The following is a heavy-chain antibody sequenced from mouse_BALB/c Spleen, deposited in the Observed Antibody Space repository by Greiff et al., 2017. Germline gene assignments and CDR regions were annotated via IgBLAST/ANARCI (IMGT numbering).Heavy chain of an antibody. V-gene: IGHV5-17*02. D-gene: IGHD2-4*01. CDR2: ISSGSSTI. CDR1: GFTFSSFG. J-gene: IGHJ3*01. CDR3: AREEIYYDYTWFAY. Sequence: EVQRVESGGGLVQPGGSRKLSCAASGFTFSSFGMHWVRQAPEKGLEWVAYISSGSSTIYYADTVKGRFTISRDNPKNTLFLQMTSLRSEDTAMYYCAREEIYYDYTWFAYWGQGTLVTVSA.